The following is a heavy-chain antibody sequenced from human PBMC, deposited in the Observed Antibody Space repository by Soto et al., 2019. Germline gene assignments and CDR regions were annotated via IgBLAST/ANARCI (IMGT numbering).Heavy chain of an antibody. J-gene: IGHJ4*02. CDR2: IYFRGNT. Sequence: QVQLQESGPGLVKPSQTLSLICTVSGDSISSGSYYWSWIRQYPGKGLEWVGSIYFRGNTFYNPSLKSRRTLSVDTSENQFSLELSSAIDADTGVYFCARNPWRLAKFDFWGQGILVTVSS. D-gene: IGHD2-21*02. CDR3: ARNPWRLAKFDF. V-gene: IGHV4-31*03. CDR1: GDSISSGSYY.